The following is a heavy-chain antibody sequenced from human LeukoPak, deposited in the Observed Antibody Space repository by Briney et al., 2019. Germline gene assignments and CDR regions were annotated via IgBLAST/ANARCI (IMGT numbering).Heavy chain of an antibody. CDR2: ISWNSGSI. V-gene: IGHV3-9*01. CDR1: GLTFDDYA. Sequence: GGSLRLSCAASGLTFDDYAMHWVRQAPGKGLEWVSGISWNSGSIGYADSVKGRFTISRDNAKNSLYLQMNSLRAEDTALYYCAKDDGGDWGQGTLVTVSS. CDR3: AKDDGGD. J-gene: IGHJ4*02.